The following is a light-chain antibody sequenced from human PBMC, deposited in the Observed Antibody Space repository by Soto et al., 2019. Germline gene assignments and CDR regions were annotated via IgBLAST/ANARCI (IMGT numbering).Light chain of an antibody. V-gene: IGLV1-47*01. CDR1: SSNIGSNY. J-gene: IGLJ1*01. CDR3: AAWDDSLKV. Sequence: QSVLTQPPSASGTPGQRVTISCSGSSSNIGSNYVYWYQQLPGTAPKLLIYRNNQRPSGVPDRSSGSKSGTSASLAISGLRSEDEADYYCAAWDDSLKVFGTGTKVTVL. CDR2: RNN.